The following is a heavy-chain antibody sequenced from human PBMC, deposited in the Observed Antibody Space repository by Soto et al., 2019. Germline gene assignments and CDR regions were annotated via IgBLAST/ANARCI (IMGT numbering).Heavy chain of an antibody. CDR3: AKALTREVATISRDAYPDY. D-gene: IGHD5-12*01. CDR1: GFTFSSYG. Sequence: GGSLRLSCAASGFTFSSYGMHWVRQAPGKGLEWVAVISYDGSNKYYADSVKGRFTISRDNSKNTLYLQMNSLRAEDTAVYYCAKALTREVATISRDAYPDYWGQGTLVTVSS. J-gene: IGHJ4*02. CDR2: ISYDGSNK. V-gene: IGHV3-30*18.